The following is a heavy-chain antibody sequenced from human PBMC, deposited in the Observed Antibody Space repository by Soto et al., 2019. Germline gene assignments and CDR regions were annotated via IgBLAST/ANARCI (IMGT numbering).Heavy chain of an antibody. CDR1: GFTFSKAW. CDR2: IRNKNDGGTT. J-gene: IGHJ4*02. D-gene: IGHD3-3*01. CDR3: NTDEIYSDC. V-gene: IGHV3-15*07. Sequence: EVQLVESGGGLVKPGGSLRLSCAASGFTFSKAWMNWVRQAPGKGLEWVGRIRNKNDGGTTDYAAPVNGRFTISRDDSRNILYLQMNSLKTEDTGVYYCNTDEIYSDCSSQGTLVTVSS.